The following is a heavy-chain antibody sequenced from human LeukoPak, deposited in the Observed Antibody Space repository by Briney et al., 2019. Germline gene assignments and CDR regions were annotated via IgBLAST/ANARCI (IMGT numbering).Heavy chain of an antibody. D-gene: IGHD3-22*01. CDR2: IYFSGST. CDR1: GGSISSSSYY. J-gene: IGHJ3*02. V-gene: IGHV4-39*07. CDR3: ARDRSSGYIDAFDI. Sequence: PSETLSLTCTVSGGSISSSSYYWGWIRQPPGKGLEWIGSIYFSGSTYYNPSLKSRVTISVDTSKNQFSLKLSSVTAADTAVYYCARDRSSGYIDAFDIWGQGTMVTVSS.